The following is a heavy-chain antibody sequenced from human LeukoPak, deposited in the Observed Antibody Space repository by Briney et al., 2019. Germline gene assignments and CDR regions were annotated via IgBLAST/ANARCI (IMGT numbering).Heavy chain of an antibody. D-gene: IGHD6-13*01. CDR2: IYYSGST. J-gene: IGHJ4*02. Sequence: PSETLSLTCTVSGGSISSSSYYWGWIRQPPGKGLEWIGSIYYSGSTYYNPSLKSRVTISVDTSKNQFSLKLSSVTAADTAVYYCAREGGIAAAVLYYFDYWGQGTLVTVSS. CDR1: GGSISSSSYY. V-gene: IGHV4-39*02. CDR3: AREGGIAAAVLYYFDY.